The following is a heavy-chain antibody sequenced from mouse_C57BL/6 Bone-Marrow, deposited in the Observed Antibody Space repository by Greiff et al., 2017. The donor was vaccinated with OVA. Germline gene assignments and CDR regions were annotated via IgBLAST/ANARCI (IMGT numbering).Heavy chain of an antibody. CDR3: ARGEDYDGVFPYFDY. J-gene: IGHJ2*01. CDR2: INPSNGGT. Sequence: QVQLQQPGTELVKPGASVKLSCKASGYTFTSYWMHWVKQRPGQGLEWIGNINPSNGGTNYNEKFKSKATLTVDKSSSTAYMQLSSLTSGDSAVYYCARGEDYDGVFPYFDYWGQGTTLTVSS. CDR1: GYTFTSYW. V-gene: IGHV1-53*01. D-gene: IGHD2-4*01.